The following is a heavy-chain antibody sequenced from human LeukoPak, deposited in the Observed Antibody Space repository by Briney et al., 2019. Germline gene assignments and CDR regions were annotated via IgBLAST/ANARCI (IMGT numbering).Heavy chain of an antibody. CDR1: GDSVSSNIAA. D-gene: IGHD2-2*01. J-gene: IGHJ4*02. V-gene: IGHV6-1*01. CDR2: TYYRSKWYN. Sequence: SQTLSLTCAISGDSVSSNIAAWNWIRQSPSRGLEWLGRTYYRSKWYNDYAVSVKSRITINPDTSKNQFSLQLNSVTPEDTAVYYCARGPPYCSSTRCRDWGQGTLVTVSS. CDR3: ARGPPYCSSTRCRD.